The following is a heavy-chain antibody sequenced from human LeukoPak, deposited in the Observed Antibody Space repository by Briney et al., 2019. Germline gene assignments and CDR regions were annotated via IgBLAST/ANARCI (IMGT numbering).Heavy chain of an antibody. D-gene: IGHD2-2*02. Sequence: SQTLSLTCTVSGGSISSGDYYWSWIRQPAGKGLEWIGRIYTSGSTNYNPSLKSRVTMSVDTSKNQFSLKLSSVTAADTAVYYCARDLYGEAFDIWGQGTMVTVSS. CDR2: IYTSGST. J-gene: IGHJ3*02. V-gene: IGHV4-61*02. CDR3: ARDLYGEAFDI. CDR1: GGSISSGDYY.